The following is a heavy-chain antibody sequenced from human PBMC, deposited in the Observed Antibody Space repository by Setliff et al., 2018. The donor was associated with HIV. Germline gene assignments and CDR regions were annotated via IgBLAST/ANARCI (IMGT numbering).Heavy chain of an antibody. J-gene: IGHJ2*01. CDR2: INPAGITM. CDR3: ARDEAIEGALTYFDL. D-gene: IGHD1-26*01. Sequence: GGSLRLSCAGSGFTFDSHGMIWVRQAPGRGLEWLSYINPAGITMYYADSVKGRFAISRDNAKNSLYLQLNSLRAEDTAVYYCARDEAIEGALTYFDLWGRGTLVTVSS. CDR1: GFTFDSHG. V-gene: IGHV3-48*03.